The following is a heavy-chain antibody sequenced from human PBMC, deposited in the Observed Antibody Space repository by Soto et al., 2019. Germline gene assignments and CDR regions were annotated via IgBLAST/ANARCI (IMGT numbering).Heavy chain of an antibody. CDR3: ASGPYYDILTGAYYGMDV. J-gene: IGHJ6*02. CDR2: IYYSGST. V-gene: IGHV4-30-4*01. Sequence: PSETLSLTCTVSGGSISSGDYYWSWIRQPPGKGLEWIGYIYYSGSTYYNPSLKSRVTISVDTPKNQFSLKLSSVTAADTAVYYCASGPYYDILTGAYYGMDVWGQGTTVTVSS. CDR1: GGSISSGDYY. D-gene: IGHD3-9*01.